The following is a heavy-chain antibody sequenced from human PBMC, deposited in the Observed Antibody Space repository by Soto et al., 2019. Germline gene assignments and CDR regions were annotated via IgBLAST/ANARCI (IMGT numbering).Heavy chain of an antibody. CDR1: GFTFRDYG. V-gene: IGHV3-30*03. Sequence: QVQLVESGGGEVRPGRSLRLSCVASGFTFRDYGMHWVRQAPGKGLEWVAGIAHHGLKEHYADSVKGRFIISRDNSKKTVYLQLNSMRGDDTAVYYCATDWVGGSNKYSFEYWGQGTLVTVSS. CDR3: ATDWVGGSNKYSFEY. CDR2: IAHHGLKE. D-gene: IGHD1-26*01. J-gene: IGHJ4*02.